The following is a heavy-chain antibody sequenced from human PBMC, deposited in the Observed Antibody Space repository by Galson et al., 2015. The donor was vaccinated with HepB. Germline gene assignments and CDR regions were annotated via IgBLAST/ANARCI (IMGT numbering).Heavy chain of an antibody. Sequence: SLRLSCAASGFTFSSYGMHWVRQAPGKGLEWAAVISYDGSNKYYADSVKGRFTISRDNSKNTLYLQMNSLRAEDTAVYYCAKATPYYDSSGSHAFDIWGQGTMVTVSS. CDR1: GFTFSSYG. J-gene: IGHJ3*02. V-gene: IGHV3-30*18. CDR3: AKATPYYDSSGSHAFDI. D-gene: IGHD3-22*01. CDR2: ISYDGSNK.